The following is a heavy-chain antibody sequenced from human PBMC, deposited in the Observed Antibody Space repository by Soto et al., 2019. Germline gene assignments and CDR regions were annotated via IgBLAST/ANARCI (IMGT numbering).Heavy chain of an antibody. D-gene: IGHD2-2*01. CDR2: IYYSGST. Sequence: QVQLQESGPGLVKPSQTLSLTCTVSGGSISSGDYYWSWIRQPPGKGLEWIGYIYYSGSTYYNPSLKSRVTISVDTAKNQFSLKLSSVTAADTAVYYCARDRGDIVLVPAAMEFDYWGQGTLVTVSS. CDR1: GGSISSGDYY. V-gene: IGHV4-30-4*01. CDR3: ARDRGDIVLVPAAMEFDY. J-gene: IGHJ4*02.